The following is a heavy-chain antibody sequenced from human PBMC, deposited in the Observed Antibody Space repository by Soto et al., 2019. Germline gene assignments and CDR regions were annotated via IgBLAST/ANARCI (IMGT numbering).Heavy chain of an antibody. J-gene: IGHJ4*02. Sequence: VQLLESGGGLVQRGGSLRLSCAASGFPFSSYVMSWVRQAPGEGLEWVSGISGGGSNTFYADSVKGRFTISRDNSKNTLLLQMNSLGAEDTAVYYCAKDSNKYSSSLRGRYFDYWGQGIGVTVSS. D-gene: IGHD4-4*01. CDR3: AKDSNKYSSSLRGRYFDY. CDR1: GFPFSSYV. CDR2: ISGGGSNT. V-gene: IGHV3-23*01.